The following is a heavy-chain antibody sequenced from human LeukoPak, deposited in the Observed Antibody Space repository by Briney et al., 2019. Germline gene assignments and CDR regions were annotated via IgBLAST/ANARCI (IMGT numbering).Heavy chain of an antibody. CDR1: GGSISSGSYY. V-gene: IGHV4-61*02. J-gene: IGHJ4*02. D-gene: IGHD1-26*01. CDR2: IYTSGST. CDR3: ARLALQEVGATQTYYLDY. Sequence: PSETLSLTCTVSGGSISSGSYYWSWIRQPAGEGLEWIGRIYTSGSTNYNPSLKSRVTISVDTSKNQFSLKLSSVTAADTAVYYCARLALQEVGATQTYYLDYWGQGTLVTVSS.